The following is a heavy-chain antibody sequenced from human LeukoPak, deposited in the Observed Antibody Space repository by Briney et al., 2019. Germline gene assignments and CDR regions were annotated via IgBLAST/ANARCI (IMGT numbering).Heavy chain of an antibody. CDR1: GYTLTELS. D-gene: IGHD2-2*01. CDR2: MNPNSGNT. CDR3: AREYQLLGTVYNYFDP. J-gene: IGHJ5*02. Sequence: ASVKVSCKVSGYTLTELSMHRVRQATGQGLEWMGWMNPNSGNTGYAQKFQGRVTMTRNTSISTAYMELTSLRSEDTAVYYCAREYQLLGTVYNYFDPWGQGTLVTVSS. V-gene: IGHV1-8*01.